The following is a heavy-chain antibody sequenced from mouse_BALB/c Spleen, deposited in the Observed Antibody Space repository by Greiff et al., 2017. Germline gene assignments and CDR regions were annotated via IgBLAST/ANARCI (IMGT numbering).Heavy chain of an antibody. J-gene: IGHJ3*01. CDR3: AREDYYGSSYPWFAY. CDR1: GYTFTSYV. V-gene: IGHV1-14*01. CDR2: INPYNDGT. Sequence: EVKLMESGPELVKPGASVKMSCKASGYTFTSYVMHWVKQKPGQGLEWIGYINPYNDGTKYNEKFKGKATLTSDKSSSTAYMELSSLTSEDSAVYYCAREDYYGSSYPWFAYWGQGTLVTVSA. D-gene: IGHD1-1*01.